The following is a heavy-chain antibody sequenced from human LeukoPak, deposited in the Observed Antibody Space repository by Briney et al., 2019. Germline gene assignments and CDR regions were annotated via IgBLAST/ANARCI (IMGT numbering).Heavy chain of an antibody. CDR2: VSHDGSHT. CDR1: GFTFSIND. Sequence: HPGGSLRLSCAASGFTFSINDLHWVRQAPGKGLEWVAVVSHDGSHTYYGDSLKGRFTISRDQSKNTLYLQMNSLTPEDTAVYYCAKGHATEPQYSTGWYDDFDFWGQGKLFTVSS. D-gene: IGHD6-19*01. CDR3: AKGHATEPQYSTGWYDDFDF. J-gene: IGHJ4*02. V-gene: IGHV3-30*18.